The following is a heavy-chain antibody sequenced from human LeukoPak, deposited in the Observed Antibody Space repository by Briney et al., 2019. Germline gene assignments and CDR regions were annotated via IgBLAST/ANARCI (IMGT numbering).Heavy chain of an antibody. CDR1: GYTFSGTGWY. V-gene: IGHV1-2*02. CDR3: ARDGPAQMVDFDY. J-gene: IGHJ4*02. D-gene: IGHD3-10*01. CDR2: IYPNSGAT. Sequence: ASVKVSCKASGYTFSGTGWYLYWLRQAPGQGLECMGWIYPNSGATGYAQKFQGRVAMTRDTSISTAYMELSRLRPDDTAVYYCARDGPAQMVDFDYWGQGTLVTVSS.